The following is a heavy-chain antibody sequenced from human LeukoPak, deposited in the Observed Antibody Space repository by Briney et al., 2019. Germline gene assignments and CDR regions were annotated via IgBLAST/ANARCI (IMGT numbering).Heavy chain of an antibody. J-gene: IGHJ6*02. CDR1: GFTFSTYN. CDR3: VRGYSFGPYGMDV. V-gene: IGHV3-21*04. Sequence: KSGGSLRLSCAAAGFTFSTYNMNWVRQAPGKGLEWVSYISSSGTYTHYADSVKGRFTISRDNSKNTLYLQMSSLRAEDTAVYFCVRGYSFGPYGMDVWGQGTTVTVSS. D-gene: IGHD2-15*01. CDR2: ISSSGTYT.